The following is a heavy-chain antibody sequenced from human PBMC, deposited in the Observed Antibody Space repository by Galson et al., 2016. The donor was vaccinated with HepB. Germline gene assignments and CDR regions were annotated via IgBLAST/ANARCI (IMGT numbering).Heavy chain of an antibody. V-gene: IGHV3-7*01. Sequence: SLRLSCAVSGFIVTTQYMTWVRQTPGKGLEWVATMNQDGNEIHYLDSVKGRFTISRDNAKNTLYLQMDSLRAEDTAVYYCARDWYFDVWGRGTLVSVSS. CDR1: GFIVTTQY. J-gene: IGHJ2*01. CDR3: ARDWYFDV. CDR2: MNQDGNEI.